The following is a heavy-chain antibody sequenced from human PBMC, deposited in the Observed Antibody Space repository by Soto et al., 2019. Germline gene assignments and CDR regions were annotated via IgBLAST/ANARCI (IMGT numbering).Heavy chain of an antibody. CDR3: ARQPIGIAVAGTGGWFDP. J-gene: IGHJ5*02. CDR1: GGSISSSSYY. V-gene: IGHV4-39*01. D-gene: IGHD6-19*01. Sequence: QLQLQESGPGLVKPSETLSLTCTVSGGSISSSSYYWGWIRQPPGKGLEWIGSIYYSGSTYYNPSLKVRVTISGDTANNQLSLELSSVTAADTAVYYCARQPIGIAVAGTGGWFDPWGQGTLVTVSS. CDR2: IYYSGST.